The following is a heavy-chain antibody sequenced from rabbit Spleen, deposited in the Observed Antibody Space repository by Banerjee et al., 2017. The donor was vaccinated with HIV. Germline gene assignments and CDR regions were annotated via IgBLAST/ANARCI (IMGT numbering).Heavy chain of an antibody. V-gene: IGHV1S40*01. J-gene: IGHJ6*01. CDR2: IEGGSSGFT. CDR1: GVSFSSDYY. D-gene: IGHD8-1*01. Sequence: QSLEESGGALVTPGGTLTLTCTASGVSFSSDYYMCWVRQAPGKGLEWIACIEGGSSGFTYFASWAKGRFTISKTSSTTVTLQMTSLTAADTATYFCARDSGSSFSSYGMDLWGPGTLVTVS. CDR3: ARDSGSSFSSYGMDL.